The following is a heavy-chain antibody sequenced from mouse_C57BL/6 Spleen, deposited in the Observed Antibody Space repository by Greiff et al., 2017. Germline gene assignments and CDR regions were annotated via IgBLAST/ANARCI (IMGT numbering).Heavy chain of an antibody. V-gene: IGHV5-16*01. J-gene: IGHJ2*01. CDR1: GFTFSDYY. CDR2: INYDGSST. CDR3: ARGGDWNYFDY. Sequence: EVKLMESEGGLVQPGSSMKLSCTASGFTFSDYYMAWVRQVPEKGLEWVANINYDGSSTYYLDSLKSRFIISRDNAKNILYLQMSSLKSEDTATYYCARGGDWNYFDYWGQGTTLTVSS.